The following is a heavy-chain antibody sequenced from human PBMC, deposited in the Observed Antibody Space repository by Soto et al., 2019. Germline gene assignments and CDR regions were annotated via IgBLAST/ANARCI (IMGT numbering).Heavy chain of an antibody. J-gene: IGHJ5*02. CDR3: ARRLTTVRLRDPQNWFDP. CDR2: IFYSGST. CDR1: GGSIGSSSYY. Sequence: SETLSLTCKVSGGSIGSSSYYWGWIRQPPGKGLEWIGNIFYSGSTYYNPSLKSRVSISVDMSKNQFSLKLSSVTAADTAVYYCARRLTTVRLRDPQNWFDPWGQGALVTVSS. V-gene: IGHV4-39*01. D-gene: IGHD4-17*01.